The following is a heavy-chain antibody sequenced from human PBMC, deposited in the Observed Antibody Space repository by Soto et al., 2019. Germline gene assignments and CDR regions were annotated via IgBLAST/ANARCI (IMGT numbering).Heavy chain of an antibody. CDR3: ARVYYYDNSGNWFDP. J-gene: IGHJ5*02. V-gene: IGHV4-34*01. CDR2: INHSGST. CDR1: GGSFSGYY. D-gene: IGHD3-22*01. Sequence: TSETLSLTCAVYGGSFSGYYWSWIRQPPGKGLEWIGEINHSGSTNYNPSLKSRVTISVDTSKNQFSLKLSSVTAADTAVYYCARVYYYDNSGNWFDPWGQGTLVTVSS.